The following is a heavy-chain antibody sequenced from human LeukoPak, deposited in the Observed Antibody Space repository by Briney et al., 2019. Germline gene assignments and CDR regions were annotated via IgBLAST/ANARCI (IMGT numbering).Heavy chain of an antibody. CDR3: AKDPSYYYGSGSPSPFDP. Sequence: PGGSLRLSCAASGFTFSSYAMSWVRQAPGKGLEWVSAFSGSGGSTYYADSVKGRFTISRDDSKNTLYLQMNSLRAEDTAVYYCAKDPSYYYGSGSPSPFDPWGQGTLVTVSS. D-gene: IGHD3-10*01. J-gene: IGHJ5*02. V-gene: IGHV3-23*01. CDR1: GFTFSSYA. CDR2: FSGSGGST.